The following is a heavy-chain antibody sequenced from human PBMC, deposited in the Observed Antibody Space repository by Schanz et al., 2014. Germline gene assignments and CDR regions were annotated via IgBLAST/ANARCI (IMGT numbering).Heavy chain of an antibody. D-gene: IGHD3-10*01. Sequence: VQLEQSGAEVKKPGASVKVSCKASGYTFISYGIKWVRQAPGQGLEWMGWISAYNGHTDYAQKLQGRVALTTGTATSTAYMELRNLRSDDTAVYYCARAKRFGDMDVWGQGTTVTVSS. CDR2: ISAYNGHT. V-gene: IGHV1-18*01. CDR3: ARAKRFGDMDV. CDR1: GYTFISYG. J-gene: IGHJ6*02.